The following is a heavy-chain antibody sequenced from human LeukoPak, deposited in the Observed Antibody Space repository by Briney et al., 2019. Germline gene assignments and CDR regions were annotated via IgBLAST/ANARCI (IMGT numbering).Heavy chain of an antibody. D-gene: IGHD3-16*01. Sequence: PGGSLRLSCAASGFTFSSSWMNWVRQAPGEGLEWVANINQDGSEKYYVDSVKGRFTISRDNAKNSLYLQMNSLRAEDTAVYYCARDATPDGIIFDYWGQGTLVTVSS. V-gene: IGHV3-7*05. CDR2: INQDGSEK. J-gene: IGHJ4*02. CDR1: GFTFSSSW. CDR3: ARDATPDGIIFDY.